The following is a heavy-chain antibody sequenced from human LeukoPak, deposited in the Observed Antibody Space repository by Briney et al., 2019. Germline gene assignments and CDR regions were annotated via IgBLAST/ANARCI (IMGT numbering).Heavy chain of an antibody. J-gene: IGHJ3*01. Sequence: PGGFLRLSCAASGFTFSSYAMHWVRQAPGKGLEWVAVISYDGSNKYYADSVKGRFTISRDNSKNTLYLQMNSLRAEDTAVYYCAREVEAFDVWGQGTMVTVSS. V-gene: IGHV3-30-3*01. CDR2: ISYDGSNK. D-gene: IGHD2-15*01. CDR3: AREVEAFDV. CDR1: GFTFSSYA.